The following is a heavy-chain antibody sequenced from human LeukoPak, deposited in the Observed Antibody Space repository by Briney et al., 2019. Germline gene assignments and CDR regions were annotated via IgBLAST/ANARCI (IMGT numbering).Heavy chain of an antibody. D-gene: IGHD1-20*01. V-gene: IGHV7-4-1*02. Sequence: RRASVKVSCKASGYTFTSYAMNWVRQAPGQGLEWMGWINTNTEDPTYAQDFTGRFVFSLDTSVTTAYLDINSLKPDDTALYYCARGHRIPAVWGFEFWGQGTLVTVSS. CDR2: INTNTEDP. CDR1: GYTFTSYA. CDR3: ARGHRIPAVWGFEF. J-gene: IGHJ4*02.